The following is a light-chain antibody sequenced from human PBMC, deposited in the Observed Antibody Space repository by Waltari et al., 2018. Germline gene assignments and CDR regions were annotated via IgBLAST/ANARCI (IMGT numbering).Light chain of an antibody. J-gene: IGLJ1*01. V-gene: IGLV2-14*01. CDR1: SSDIGTFNY. Sequence: QSALTQPASVSGSPGQSITISCTGTSSDIGTFNYVSWYQQHPGKAPKLMIFEVSNRPSGVSNRFSAAKSGNTASLTISGLQAEDEADCYCSSLTSSSTYVFGTGTKVTVL. CDR3: SSLTSSSTYV. CDR2: EVS.